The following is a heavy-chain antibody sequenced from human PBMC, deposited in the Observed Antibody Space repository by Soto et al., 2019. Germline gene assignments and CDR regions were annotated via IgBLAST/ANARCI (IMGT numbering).Heavy chain of an antibody. CDR3: AKGLARPYYYYYGMDV. V-gene: IGHV3-43*01. CDR1: GFTFDDYT. Sequence: GGSLRLSCAASGFTFDDYTMHWVRQAPGKGLEWVSLISWDGGSTYYADSVKGRFTISRDNSKNSLYLQMNSLRTEDTALYYCAKGLARPYYYYYGMDVWGQGTTVTVSS. J-gene: IGHJ6*02. CDR2: ISWDGGST.